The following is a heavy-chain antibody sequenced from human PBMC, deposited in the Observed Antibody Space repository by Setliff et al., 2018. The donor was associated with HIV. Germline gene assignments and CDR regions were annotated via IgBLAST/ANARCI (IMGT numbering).Heavy chain of an antibody. V-gene: IGHV1-69*13. D-gene: IGHD6-13*01. CDR3: ARDTAGGIAALNWFDP. CDR1: GGSFISSA. Sequence: GASVKVSCKASGGSFISSAFSWVRQAPGQGLEWMGGITPLFGRADYAQRFQGRVTITADQSTSTVYMELSRLRSDDTAVYYCARDTAGGIAALNWFDPWGQGTLVTVSS. J-gene: IGHJ5*02. CDR2: ITPLFGRA.